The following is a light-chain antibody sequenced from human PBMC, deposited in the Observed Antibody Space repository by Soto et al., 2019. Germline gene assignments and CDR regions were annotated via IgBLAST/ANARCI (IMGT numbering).Light chain of an antibody. J-gene: IGLJ2*01. CDR3: QAWDSSTAV. Sequence: YELTQPPSVSVSTGQTASITCSGDKLGDKYACWYQQKPGQSPVLVIYQDSKRPSGIPERFSGSNSGNTATLTISGTQAMDEADYYCQAWDSSTAVFGGGTKLTVL. CDR2: QDS. CDR1: KLGDKY. V-gene: IGLV3-1*01.